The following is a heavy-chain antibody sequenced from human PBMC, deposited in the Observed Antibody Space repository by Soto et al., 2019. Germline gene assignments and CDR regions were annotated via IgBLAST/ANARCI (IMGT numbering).Heavy chain of an antibody. CDR2: IYYSGST. CDR3: ARDRVEQGYDASDT. CDR1: GGSISSYY. V-gene: IGHV4-59*01. Sequence: SETLSLTCTVSGGSISSYYWSWIRQPPGKGLEWIGYIYYSGSTNYNPSLKSRVTISVDTSKNQFSLKLSSVTAADTAVYYCARDRVEQGYDASDTWGQGTMVTVSS. J-gene: IGHJ3*02. D-gene: IGHD2-15*01.